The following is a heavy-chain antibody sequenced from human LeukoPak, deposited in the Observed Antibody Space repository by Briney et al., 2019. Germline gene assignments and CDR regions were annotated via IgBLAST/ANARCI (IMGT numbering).Heavy chain of an antibody. CDR2: ISDSGGGT. V-gene: IGHV3-23*01. CDR3: TKDWSASY. J-gene: IGHJ4*02. CDR1: GFTFNKFA. Sequence: PGGSLRLSCAASGFTFNKFAMTWVRQAPGKGLQWVSAISDSGGGTYYADSVKGRLTVSRDNFNNMLYLQMNSLRAEDTAVYYCTKDWSASYWGQGTLVTVSS.